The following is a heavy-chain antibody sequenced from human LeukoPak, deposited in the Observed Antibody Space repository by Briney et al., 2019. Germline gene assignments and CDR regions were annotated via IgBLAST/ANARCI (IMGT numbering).Heavy chain of an antibody. V-gene: IGHV4-59*01. Sequence: PSETLSLTCSVSGGSISNYYWSWIRQTPGKGLEWIAYISYSGSTNNNPSLKSRVTISIDTSRNQFSLRLSSVTAADTAVYYCARDRGSDCSSTSCYAFDYWGQGTLVTVSS. CDR2: ISYSGST. CDR3: ARDRGSDCSSTSCYAFDY. J-gene: IGHJ4*02. D-gene: IGHD2-2*01. CDR1: GGSISNYY.